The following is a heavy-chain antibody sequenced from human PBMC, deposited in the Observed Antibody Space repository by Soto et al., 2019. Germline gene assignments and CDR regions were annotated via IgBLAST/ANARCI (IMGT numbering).Heavy chain of an antibody. CDR1: KFSFSGYW. V-gene: IGHV3-74*01. D-gene: IGHD1-26*01. CDR2: VNPDGSTT. CDR3: AKVASGSYDWFDP. J-gene: IGHJ5*02. Sequence: EVQLVESGGGLVQPGGSLRLSCAASKFSFSGYWMHWVRQAPGKGLMWVSRVNPDGSTTTYAASVKGRFTISRDNAKNTVFLQMNSLRADDTAVYYCAKVASGSYDWFDPWGQGTLVTVSS.